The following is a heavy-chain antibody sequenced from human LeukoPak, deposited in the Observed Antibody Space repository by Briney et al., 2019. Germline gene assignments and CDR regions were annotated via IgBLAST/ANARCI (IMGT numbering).Heavy chain of an antibody. CDR3: ASGTIVGARGADN. D-gene: IGHD1-26*01. V-gene: IGHV3-21*01. Sequence: GGSLRLSCAASGFTFSTCSMKWVRQAPGKALEWVSSISGSSYHIYYADSVKGRFTISRDNANNLLYLQMYSLRAEDTAVYYCASGTIVGARGADNWGQGTLVTVSS. CDR1: GFTFSTCS. J-gene: IGHJ4*02. CDR2: ISGSSYHI.